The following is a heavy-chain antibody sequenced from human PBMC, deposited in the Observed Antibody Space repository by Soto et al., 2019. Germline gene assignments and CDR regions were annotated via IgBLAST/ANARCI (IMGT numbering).Heavy chain of an antibody. J-gene: IGHJ6*02. Sequence: QVQLQESGPGLVKPSQTLSLTCTVSGGSISSGGYYWSWIRQHPGKGLEWIGYIYYSGSTYYNPSLKXXVXIXXDTSKNQFSLKLSSVTAADTAVYYCARDEGTGMDVWGQGTTVTVSS. CDR3: ARDEGTGMDV. V-gene: IGHV4-31*01. CDR1: GGSISSGGYY. CDR2: IYYSGST.